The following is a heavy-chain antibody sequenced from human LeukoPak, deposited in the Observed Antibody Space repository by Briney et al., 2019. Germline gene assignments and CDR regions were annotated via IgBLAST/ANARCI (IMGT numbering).Heavy chain of an antibody. V-gene: IGHV1-18*01. CDR3: ARGRRYDSSGYRPEIDY. J-gene: IGHJ4*02. Sequence: ALVKVSCKASGYTFTSYGISWVRQAPGQGLEWMGWISAYNDNTNYAQKLQGRVTMTTDTSTSTAYMELRSLRSDDTAVYYCARGRRYDSSGYRPEIDYWGQGTLVTVSS. CDR2: ISAYNDNT. CDR1: GYTFTSYG. D-gene: IGHD3-22*01.